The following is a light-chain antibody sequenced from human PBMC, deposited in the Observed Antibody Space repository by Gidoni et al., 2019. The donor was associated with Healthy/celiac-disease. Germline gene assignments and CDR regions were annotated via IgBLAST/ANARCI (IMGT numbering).Light chain of an antibody. CDR1: QSISSY. CDR3: QQSYSTPRT. CDR2: AAS. V-gene: IGKV1-39*01. J-gene: IGKJ1*01. Sequence: DIQMTQSPSSLSASVGDRVTITCRASQSISSYLNWYQQKPGKAPKLQIYAASSLQSGVPSRFSGSGSGTDFTLTISSLQPEDFATYYCQQSYSTPRTFGQGIKVEIK.